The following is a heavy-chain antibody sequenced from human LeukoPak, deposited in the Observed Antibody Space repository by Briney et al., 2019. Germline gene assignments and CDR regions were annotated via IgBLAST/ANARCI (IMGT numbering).Heavy chain of an antibody. V-gene: IGHV4-4*07. CDR3: ARDKAYDLDEASAYYYNRGLDY. CDR1: GGSMSNYY. J-gene: IGHJ4*02. CDR2: IYSTGTI. Sequence: PSETLSLTCLVSGGSMSNYYLSWIRQPAGRGLEWIGRIYSTGTINYNPSLESRVTMSVDTSKNQCSLNMRSVTAADTAVYFCARDKAYDLDEASAYYYNRGLDYWGQGTLVTVSS. D-gene: IGHD3-22*01.